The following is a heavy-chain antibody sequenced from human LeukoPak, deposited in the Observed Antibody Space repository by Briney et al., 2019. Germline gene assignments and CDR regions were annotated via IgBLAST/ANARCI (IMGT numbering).Heavy chain of an antibody. Sequence: GGSLRLSCAASGFTFSSYGMHWVRQAPGKGLEWVALISYDGSNKYYADSVKGRFTISRDYSKNTLYLQMDSLRAEDTAVYYCARTPMATGAYFDYWGQGTLVTVSS. J-gene: IGHJ4*02. CDR3: ARTPMATGAYFDY. D-gene: IGHD5-18*01. CDR1: GFTFSSYG. CDR2: ISYDGSNK. V-gene: IGHV3-30*03.